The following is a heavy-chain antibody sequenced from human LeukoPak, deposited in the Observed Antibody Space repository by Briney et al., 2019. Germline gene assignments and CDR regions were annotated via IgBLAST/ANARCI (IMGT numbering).Heavy chain of an antibody. J-gene: IGHJ6*02. Sequence: ASVKVSCKDSGYTFTGYYMHWVRQAPGQGLEWMGWINPNSGGTNYAQKFQGRVTMTRDTSISTAYMELSRLRSDDTAVYYCARSPERYYYGMDVWGQGTTVTVSS. V-gene: IGHV1-2*02. CDR1: GYTFTGYY. CDR2: INPNSGGT. CDR3: ARSPERYYYGMDV. D-gene: IGHD6-25*01.